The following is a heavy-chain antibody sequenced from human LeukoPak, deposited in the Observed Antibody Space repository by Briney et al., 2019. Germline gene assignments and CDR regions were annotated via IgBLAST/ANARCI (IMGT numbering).Heavy chain of an antibody. D-gene: IGHD5-18*01. CDR2: ISGSGGTT. V-gene: IGHV3-23*01. CDR1: GFTFSSYG. CDR3: AQVPPTVMGNAFYF. Sequence: PGESLRLSCAASGFTFSSYGMSWVRQAPGKGLEWVSSISGSGGTTYYADSVKGRFTISRDNSKNTLYLQMNSLRADDTAVYSCAQVPPTVMGNAFYFWGQGTMVTVS. J-gene: IGHJ3*01.